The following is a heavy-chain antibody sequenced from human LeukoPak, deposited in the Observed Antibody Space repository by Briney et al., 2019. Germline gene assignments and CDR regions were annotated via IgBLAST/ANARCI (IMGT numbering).Heavy chain of an antibody. V-gene: IGHV5-51*01. CDR3: ARYGSYYDYYYGMDV. Sequence: GESLKISCKGSGYSFTSYWIGWVRQLPGKGLEWMGIIYPGDSETRYSPSFQGQVTISADKSISTAYLQWSSLKASDTATYYCARYGSYYDYYYGMDVWGQGTTVTVSS. J-gene: IGHJ6*02. CDR1: GYSFTSYW. CDR2: IYPGDSET. D-gene: IGHD1-26*01.